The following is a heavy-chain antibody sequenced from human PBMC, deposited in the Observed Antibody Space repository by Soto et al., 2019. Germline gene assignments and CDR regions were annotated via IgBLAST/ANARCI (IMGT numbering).Heavy chain of an antibody. Sequence: SVKVSCKASGGTFSSYTISWVRQAPGQGLEWMGRIIPILGIANYAQKFQGRVTITADKSTSTAYMELSSLRSEDTAVYYCQGTMVRGVITGNYYYGMDVWGQGTTVTVSS. V-gene: IGHV1-69*02. CDR2: IIPILGIA. CDR3: QGTMVRGVITGNYYYGMDV. D-gene: IGHD3-10*01. CDR1: GGTFSSYT. J-gene: IGHJ6*02.